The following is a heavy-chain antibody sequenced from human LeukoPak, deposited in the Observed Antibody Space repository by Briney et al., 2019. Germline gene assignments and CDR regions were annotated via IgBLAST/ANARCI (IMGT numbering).Heavy chain of an antibody. V-gene: IGHV3-23*01. CDR3: AKSWRYYDTSNYYAFDI. J-gene: IGHJ3*02. CDR1: GFTFSSYA. CDR2: SGGNT. Sequence: GGSLRLSCVASGFTFSSYAMTWVRQAPGKGLEWVSSSGGNTRYADPVKGRFTMSRDNSKNTLDLQMNGLRAEDTAVYYCAKSWRYYDTSNYYAFDIWGQGTMVTVSS. D-gene: IGHD3-22*01.